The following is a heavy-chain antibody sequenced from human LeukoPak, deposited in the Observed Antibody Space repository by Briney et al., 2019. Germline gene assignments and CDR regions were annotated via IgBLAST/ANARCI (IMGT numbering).Heavy chain of an antibody. J-gene: IGHJ4*02. Sequence: ETLSLTCTVSGGSISSYHWSWVRQAPGKGLEWVSAISGSGTNTYYADSVKGRFTISRDNSKNTLDLQMNSLRAEDTAVYYCAKANGAIFGVAGYFDYWGQGTLVTVSS. CDR3: AKANGAIFGVAGYFDY. D-gene: IGHD3-3*02. CDR1: GGSISSYH. CDR2: ISGSGTNT. V-gene: IGHV3-23*01.